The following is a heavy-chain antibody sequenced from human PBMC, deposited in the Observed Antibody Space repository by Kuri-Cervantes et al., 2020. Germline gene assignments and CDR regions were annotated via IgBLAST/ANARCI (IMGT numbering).Heavy chain of an antibody. D-gene: IGHD6-6*01. J-gene: IGHJ4*02. V-gene: IGHV3-9*01. CDR3: AKDFGYFSSQFRD. CDR1: GFTFNSYG. Sequence: GGSLRLSCAASGFTFNSYGMHWVRQAPGKGLEWVSGISWNSGSMGYVDSVKGRFTISRDNAKNSLYLQMNSLRTEDTALYYCAKDFGYFSSQFRDWGQGTLVTVSS. CDR2: ISWNSGSM.